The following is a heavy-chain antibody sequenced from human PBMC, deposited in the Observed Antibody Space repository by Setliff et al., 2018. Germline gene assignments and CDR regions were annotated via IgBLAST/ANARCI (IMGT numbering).Heavy chain of an antibody. CDR1: GGSFRTYS. V-gene: IGHV1-69*10. CDR3: ATDLKFTRFCFGSNCCSGAFEM. CDR2: IIPILNKP. D-gene: IGHD2-21*02. J-gene: IGHJ3*02. Sequence: ASVKVSCKASGGSFRTYSISWVRQAPGQGLEWMGGIIPILNKPNYAQSFQGRAAITADKSTTTSYMELSGLRSDDTALYFCATDLKFTRFCFGSNCCSGAFEMWGQGTMVTVSS.